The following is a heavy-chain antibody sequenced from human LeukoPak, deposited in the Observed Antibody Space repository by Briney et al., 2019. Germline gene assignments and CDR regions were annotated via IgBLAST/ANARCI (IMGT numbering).Heavy chain of an antibody. D-gene: IGHD2-2*01. J-gene: IGHJ4*02. CDR1: GGSFSGYY. Sequence: SETLSLTCAVYGGSFSGYYWSWIRQPPGKGLEWIGEINHSGSTNHNPSLKSRVTISVDTSKNQFSLKLSSVTAADTAVYYCARGPSNCSSTSCYSGTTGAFDYWGQGTLVTVSS. CDR2: INHSGST. CDR3: ARGPSNCSSTSCYSGTTGAFDY. V-gene: IGHV4-34*01.